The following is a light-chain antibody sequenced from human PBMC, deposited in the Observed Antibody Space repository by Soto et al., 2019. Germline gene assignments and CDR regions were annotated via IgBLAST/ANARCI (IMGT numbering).Light chain of an antibody. J-gene: IGLJ2*01. Sequence: QSALTQPASVSGSPGQSITISCTGTSSDIGAYNYVSWYQQHPGKAPKLMIYDVSNRPSGVSNRFSGSKSGNTASLTISGLQAEYEADYYCSSHASNRDVLFGGGTKLTVL. V-gene: IGLV2-14*01. CDR3: SSHASNRDVL. CDR2: DVS. CDR1: SSDIGAYNY.